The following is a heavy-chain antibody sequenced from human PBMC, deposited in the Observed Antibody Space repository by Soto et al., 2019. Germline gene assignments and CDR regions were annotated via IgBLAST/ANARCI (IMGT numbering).Heavy chain of an antibody. CDR3: ARLAMASRRGYYGMDV. J-gene: IGHJ6*02. CDR2: IDPSDSYT. V-gene: IGHV5-10-1*01. Sequence: GESLKISCKGSGYSFTSYWITWVRQMPGKGLEWMGRIDPSDSYTNYSPSFQGHVTISADKSISTAYLQWSSLKASDTAMYYCARLAMASRRGYYGMDVWGQGTTVTVSS. D-gene: IGHD3-16*01. CDR1: GYSFTSYW.